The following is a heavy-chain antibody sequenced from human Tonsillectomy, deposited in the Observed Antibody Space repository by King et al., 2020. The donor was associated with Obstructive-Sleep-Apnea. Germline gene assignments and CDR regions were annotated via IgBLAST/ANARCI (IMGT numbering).Heavy chain of an antibody. CDR3: AEEGAMLNAFDI. J-gene: IGHJ3*02. Sequence: VQLPQWGAGLLKPSETLSLTCAVYGGSFSGYYWSWLRQPPGKGLEWIGEINQSGTTNYNPSLKSRVTISVETSKKQFSLKLSSVTAADTAVYYCAEEGAMLNAFDIWGQGTVVTVSS. CDR1: GGSFSGYY. CDR2: INQSGTT. D-gene: IGHD3-16*01. V-gene: IGHV4-34*01.